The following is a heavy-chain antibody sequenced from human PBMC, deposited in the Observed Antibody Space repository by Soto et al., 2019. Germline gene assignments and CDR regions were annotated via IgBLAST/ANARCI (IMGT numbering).Heavy chain of an antibody. CDR3: ARHWDGDSNYYYYGMDV. Sequence: PSETLSLTCTVSGGSIIDSNDHWGWIRQSPGQGLEWIGSFHNSGSLHYNPSLKSRVTISVDTSKNQFSLKLNSVTAADTAVHYCARHWDGDSNYYYYGMDVWGQGTTVTVS. CDR2: FHNSGSL. J-gene: IGHJ6*02. CDR1: GGSIIDSNDH. V-gene: IGHV4-39*01. D-gene: IGHD3-10*01.